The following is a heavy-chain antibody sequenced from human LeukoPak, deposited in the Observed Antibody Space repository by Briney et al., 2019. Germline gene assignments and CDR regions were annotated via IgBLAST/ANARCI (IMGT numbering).Heavy chain of an antibody. CDR2: MNPNSGNT. Sequence: ASVKVSCKASGYTFTSYDINWVRQATGQGLEWMGWMNPNSGNTGYAQKFQGRVTMTRNTSISTAYMELSSLRSEDTAVYYCAGGRIGGYSYGYDLDYWGQGTLVTVSS. J-gene: IGHJ4*02. V-gene: IGHV1-8*01. CDR1: GYTFTSYD. D-gene: IGHD5-18*01. CDR3: AGGRIGGYSYGYDLDY.